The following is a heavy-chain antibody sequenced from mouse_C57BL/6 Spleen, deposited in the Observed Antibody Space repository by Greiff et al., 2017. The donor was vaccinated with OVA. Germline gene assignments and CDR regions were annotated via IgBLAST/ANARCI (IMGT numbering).Heavy chain of an antibody. Sequence: QVQLQQPGAELVKPGASVKMSCKASGYTFPSYWITWVKQRPGQGLEWIGDIYPGSGSTNYNEKFKSKATLTVDTSSSTAYMQLSRLTSEDSAVYYCARELDGYGGYYAMDYWGQGTSVTVSS. CDR3: ARELDGYGGYYAMDY. CDR2: IYPGSGST. V-gene: IGHV1-55*01. D-gene: IGHD2-3*01. CDR1: GYTFPSYW. J-gene: IGHJ4*01.